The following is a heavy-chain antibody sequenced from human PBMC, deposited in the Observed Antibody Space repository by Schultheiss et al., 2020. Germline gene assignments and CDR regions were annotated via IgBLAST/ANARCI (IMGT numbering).Heavy chain of an antibody. J-gene: IGHJ4*02. Sequence: SETLSLTCTVSGGSISSSSYYWGWIRQSPGKGLEWIGYIYYSGSTNYNPSLKSRVTISVDTSKNQFSLKLSSVTAADTAVYYCASGPGTTPDYWGQGTLVTVSS. CDR1: GGSISSSSYY. CDR2: IYYSGST. V-gene: IGHV4-61*05. CDR3: ASGPGTTPDY. D-gene: IGHD3-10*01.